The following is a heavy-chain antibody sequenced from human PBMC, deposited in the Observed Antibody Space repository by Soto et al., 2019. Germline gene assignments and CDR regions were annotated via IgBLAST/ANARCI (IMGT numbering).Heavy chain of an antibody. D-gene: IGHD5-12*01. CDR1: GYTFITYA. CDR2: INGGTGDT. V-gene: IGHV1-3*01. Sequence: QVQFVQSGAEVKKPGASVKVSCKASGYTFITYAVHWVRQAPGQRLEWMGWINGGTGDTKYSQKFQGRVIITRDTSASTAQMELSSLKSEDTAVYYCAREVRYSGYDYWGQGTQVTVSS. J-gene: IGHJ4*02. CDR3: AREVRYSGYDY.